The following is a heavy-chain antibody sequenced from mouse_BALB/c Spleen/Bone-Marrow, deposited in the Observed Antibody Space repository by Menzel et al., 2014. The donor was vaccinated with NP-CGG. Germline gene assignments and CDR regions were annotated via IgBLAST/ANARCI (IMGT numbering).Heavy chain of an antibody. D-gene: IGHD2-3*01. J-gene: IGHJ2*01. V-gene: IGHV3-8*02. Sequence: EVQREESGPSLVKPSQALSLTCSVTGDSITSGYWNWIRKFPGNKLEYMGYISYSGNTYYNPSLKSRISITRDTSKNQYHLQLNSVTTEDTATYYCATYDGYCFDYWGQGTTLTVSS. CDR1: GDSITSGY. CDR2: ISYSGNT. CDR3: ATYDGYCFDY.